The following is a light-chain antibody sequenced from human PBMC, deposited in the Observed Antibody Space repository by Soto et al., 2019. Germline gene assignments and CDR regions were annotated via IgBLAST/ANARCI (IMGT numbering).Light chain of an antibody. CDR2: DTS. CDR3: HQYSNKFRT. Sequence: EILLTQFPAALSVSPGERATLSCWASYTVGTNLAWYQQKPGQPPSILIYDTSTRDTGVPARFSGIWSGTEFTLTLSKLQAEDSEVYHCHQYSNKFRTFGQGTKVDIK. V-gene: IGKV3-15*01. J-gene: IGKJ1*01. CDR1: YTVGTN.